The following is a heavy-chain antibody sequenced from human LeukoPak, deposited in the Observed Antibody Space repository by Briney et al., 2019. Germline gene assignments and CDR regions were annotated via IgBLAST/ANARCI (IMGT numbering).Heavy chain of an antibody. CDR3: AREVGDSDSDNWFDP. D-gene: IGHD2-21*02. V-gene: IGHV4-59*01. CDR1: GGSMSPYY. Sequence: PSETLSLTSAVSGGSMSPYYWSWIRQPPGKGLEWIGYVYYSGSTNYNPSLKSRVTISLDTSKNQFSLNLTSVTAADTAVYYCAREVGDSDSDNWFDPWGQGTLVTVSS. J-gene: IGHJ5*02. CDR2: VYYSGST.